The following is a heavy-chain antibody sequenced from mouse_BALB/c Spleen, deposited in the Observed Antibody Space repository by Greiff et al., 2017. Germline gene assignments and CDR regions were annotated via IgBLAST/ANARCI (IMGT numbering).Heavy chain of an antibody. CDR1: GFTFSSFG. V-gene: IGHV5-17*02. Sequence: EVKLMESGGGLVQPGGSRKLSCAASGFTFSSFGMHWVRQAPEKGLEWVAYISSGSSTIYYEDTVKGRFTISRDNPKNTLFLQLTSLRSEDTAMYYCARGGAREYDMDYWGQRTSVTVSA. CDR2: ISSGSSTI. CDR3: ARGGAREYDMDY. J-gene: IGHJ4*01.